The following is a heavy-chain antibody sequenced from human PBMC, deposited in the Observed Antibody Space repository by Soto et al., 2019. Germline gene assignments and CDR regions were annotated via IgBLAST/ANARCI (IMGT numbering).Heavy chain of an antibody. Sequence: LETLPHTCTVSGGSSSGYYWSWIRQPTGKGLECIGYIYYSGSTNYNPSLKSRVTISVDTSKNQFSLKLSSVTAADTAVYYCARAPRGNYGYPSYFDYWGQGTLVTVSS. J-gene: IGHJ4*02. CDR2: IYYSGST. CDR3: ARAPRGNYGYPSYFDY. D-gene: IGHD3-10*01. CDR1: GGSSSGYY. V-gene: IGHV4-59*01.